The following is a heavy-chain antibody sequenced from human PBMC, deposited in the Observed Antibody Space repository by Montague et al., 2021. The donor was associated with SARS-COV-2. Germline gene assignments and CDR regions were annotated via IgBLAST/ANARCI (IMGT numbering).Heavy chain of an antibody. J-gene: IGHJ6*02. CDR3: ARDGSLRFEILIGPRHYDYGMAV. D-gene: IGHD3-9*01. V-gene: IGHV4-38-2*02. CDR1: VSWNSGAD. Sequence: SETLSLTCSSLVSWNSGADRKSTRLNSRHHVESYAGFCFRKRTYYNLSLKSRVTISVDTSKNQFSLKLSSVTAADMAVYYCARDGSLRFEILIGPRHYDYGMAVWGQGTTVTVSS. CDR2: FCFRKRT.